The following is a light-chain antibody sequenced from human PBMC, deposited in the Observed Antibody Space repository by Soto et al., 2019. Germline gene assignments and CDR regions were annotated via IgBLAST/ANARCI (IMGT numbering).Light chain of an antibody. Sequence: QSALTQPPSASGSPGQSVTISCTGTSSDVGGYNYVSWYQQRPGKAPKLMIYEVNKRPSGVPDRFSGSKSGNTASLTVSGLQADDEADYCCSSYAGSDHRGVFGTGTKLTVL. CDR3: SSYAGSDHRGV. J-gene: IGLJ1*01. V-gene: IGLV2-8*01. CDR1: SSDVGGYNY. CDR2: EVN.